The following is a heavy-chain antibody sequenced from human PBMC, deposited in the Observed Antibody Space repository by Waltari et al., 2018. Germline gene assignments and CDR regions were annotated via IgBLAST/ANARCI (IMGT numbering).Heavy chain of an antibody. D-gene: IGHD3-22*01. J-gene: IGHJ4*02. V-gene: IGHV3-30*01. CDR3: ATTGYDSSGYNYVDY. CDR2: ISDDGGNK. CDR1: GFTFSSYP. Sequence: QVLLVESGGGVVQPGRSLRVSCAASGFTFSSYPMPRVRQAPGKGLEWVAVISDDGGNKYYADSGMGRFTISRDNSNNTLFLQMNSLRAEDTAVYYCATTGYDSSGYNYVDYWGQGTLVTVSS.